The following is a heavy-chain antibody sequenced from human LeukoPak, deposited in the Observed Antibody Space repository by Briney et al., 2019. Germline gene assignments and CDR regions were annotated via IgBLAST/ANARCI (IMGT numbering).Heavy chain of an antibody. V-gene: IGHV3-23*01. Sequence: PGGSLRLSCAASGFTFSSYAMSWVRQAPGKGLEWVSAISGSGGSTYYADSVKGRFTISRDNSKNTLYLQMNSLRAEDTAVYYCAKDLRRGRHSSGYNAWGQGTLVTVSS. CDR1: GFTFSSYA. J-gene: IGHJ5*02. D-gene: IGHD3-22*01. CDR3: AKDLRRGRHSSGYNA. CDR2: ISGSGGST.